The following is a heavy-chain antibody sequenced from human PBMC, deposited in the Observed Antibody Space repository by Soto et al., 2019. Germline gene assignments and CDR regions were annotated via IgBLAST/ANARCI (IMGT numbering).Heavy chain of an antibody. V-gene: IGHV1-69*13. CDR3: ARAAQTRYAWNHLGNWFDP. CDR2: IIPFFGTT. CDR1: GGTFSSYG. J-gene: IGHJ5*02. D-gene: IGHD1-1*01. Sequence: SVKVSGKASGGTFSSYGVSWVRQAPGHGLEWMGGIIPFFGTTNYAQKFQGRITITADESTSTAYMELKRLIPANTGVYLSARAAQTRYAWNHLGNWFDPWGQGSLVTVSS.